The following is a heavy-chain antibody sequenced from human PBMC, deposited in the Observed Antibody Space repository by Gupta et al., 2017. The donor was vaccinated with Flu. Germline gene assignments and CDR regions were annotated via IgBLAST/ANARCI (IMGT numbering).Heavy chain of an antibody. V-gene: IGHV1-2*02. J-gene: IGHJ6*02. Sequence: QVQLVQSGAEVKKPGASVRVSCKASGYIFTGYFIHWVRQAPGQGLEWMAWIDPKSGDTKYAQKFQDRITLTRDTSISTASMEMSRLRSDDSAVYYCARAFSNFYGVDVWGQGTSVTVSS. CDR3: ARAFSNFYGVDV. CDR2: IDPKSGDT. CDR1: GYIFTGYF. D-gene: IGHD4-4*01.